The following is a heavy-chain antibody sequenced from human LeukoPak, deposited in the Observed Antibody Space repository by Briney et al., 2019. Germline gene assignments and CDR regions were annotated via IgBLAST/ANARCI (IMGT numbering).Heavy chain of an antibody. V-gene: IGHV2-5*01. CDR2: IYGNDDK. CDR1: GFSLSSSEVG. Sequence: SGPTLVNPTQTLTLTCTFSGFSLSSSEVGVGWIRQPPGKALEWLANIYGNDDKYYSPSLRNRLTITKDTSKNQVVLGMTNTDPVGTATYYCIHFVKGLKMWFDPWGQGTLVTVSS. CDR3: IHFVKGLKMWFDP. D-gene: IGHD3/OR15-3a*01. J-gene: IGHJ5*02.